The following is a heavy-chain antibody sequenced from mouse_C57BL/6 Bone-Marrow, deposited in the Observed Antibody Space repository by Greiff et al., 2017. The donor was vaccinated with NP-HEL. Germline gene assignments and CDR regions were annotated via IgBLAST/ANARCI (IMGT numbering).Heavy chain of an antibody. V-gene: IGHV1-82*01. D-gene: IGHD2-14*01. CDR2: IYPGDGDT. Sequence: VKLQESGPELVKPGASVKISCKASGYAFSSSWMNWVKQRPGKGLEWIGRIYPGDGDTNYNGKLKGKATLTADKSSSTAYMQLSSLTSEDSAVCFCAKGLLSVKDYWGQGTSVTVSS. CDR1: GYAFSSSW. J-gene: IGHJ4*01. CDR3: AKGLLSVKDY.